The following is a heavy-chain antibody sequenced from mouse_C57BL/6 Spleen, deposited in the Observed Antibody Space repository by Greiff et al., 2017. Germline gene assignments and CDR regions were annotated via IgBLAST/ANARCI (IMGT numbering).Heavy chain of an antibody. CDR3: ARSYSSYAYSYYAMDY. D-gene: IGHD2-5*01. J-gene: IGHJ4*01. V-gene: IGHV1-72*01. Sequence: QVQLQQPGAELVKPGASVKLSCKASGYTFTSYWMPWVKQRPGRGLEWIGRIDPNSGGTKYNEKFKSKATLTVDKTSSTAYMQLSSLTSEDSAVYYCARSYSSYAYSYYAMDYWGQGTSVTVSS. CDR1: GYTFTSYW. CDR2: IDPNSGGT.